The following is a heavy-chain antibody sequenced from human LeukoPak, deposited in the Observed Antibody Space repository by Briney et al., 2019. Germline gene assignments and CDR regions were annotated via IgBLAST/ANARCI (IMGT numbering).Heavy chain of an antibody. CDR1: AYTFTSYD. D-gene: IGHD5-12*01. Sequence: ASVKVSCKASAYTFTSYDINWVRQATGQGLEWMGWMNPNSGNTGYAQRFQGRVTMTRDNSISTAYMELSNLTSEDTAVYFCARVSGSERKDSFSYWGQGTLVTVSS. CDR2: MNPNSGNT. V-gene: IGHV1-8*01. J-gene: IGHJ4*02. CDR3: ARVSGSERKDSFSY.